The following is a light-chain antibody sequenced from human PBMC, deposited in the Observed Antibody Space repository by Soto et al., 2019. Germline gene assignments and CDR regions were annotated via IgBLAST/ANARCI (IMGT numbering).Light chain of an antibody. V-gene: IGKV3-20*01. CDR2: GAS. CDR1: QSVSSSY. J-gene: IGKJ3*01. CDR3: QQYGSSPC. Sequence: EIVLTQSPGTLSLSPGERATLSCRASQSVSSSYLAWYQQKPGQAPRLLIYGASSRATGIPDRFSGSGSATDFTLTISRVEPEDFAVYYCQQYGSSPCFGPGTKVDIK.